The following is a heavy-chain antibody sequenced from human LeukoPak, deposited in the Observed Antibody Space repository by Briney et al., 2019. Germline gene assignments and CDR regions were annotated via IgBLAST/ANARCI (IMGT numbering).Heavy chain of an antibody. V-gene: IGHV3-30*04. J-gene: IGHJ4*02. CDR2: ISYDGSNK. CDR1: GFTFSSYA. Sequence: HPGGSLRLSCAASGFTFSSYAMHWVRQAPGKGLEWVAVISYDGSNKYYADSVKGRFTISRDNSKNTLYLQMNSLRAEDTAVYYCAKEEYDYVWGSYPSLWGQGTLVTVSS. D-gene: IGHD3-16*02. CDR3: AKEEYDYVWGSYPSL.